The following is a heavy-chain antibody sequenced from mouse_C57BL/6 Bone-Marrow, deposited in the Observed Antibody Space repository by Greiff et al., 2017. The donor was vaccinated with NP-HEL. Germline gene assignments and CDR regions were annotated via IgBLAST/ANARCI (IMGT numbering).Heavy chain of an antibody. Sequence: QVQLQQSGPGLVQPSQSLSITCTVSGFSLTSYGVHWVRQSPGKGLEWLGVIWSGGSTDYNAAFISRLSISKDNSKSQVFFKMNSLQADDAAIYYCPRNYYASSAGYWGKDTTPTVSS. J-gene: IGHJ2*01. D-gene: IGHD1-1*01. CDR1: GFSLTSYG. CDR2: IWSGGST. CDR3: PRNYYASSAGY. V-gene: IGHV2-2*01.